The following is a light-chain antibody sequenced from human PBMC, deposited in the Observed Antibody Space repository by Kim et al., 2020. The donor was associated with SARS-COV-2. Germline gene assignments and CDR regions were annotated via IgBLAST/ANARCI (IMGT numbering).Light chain of an antibody. V-gene: IGKV3-11*01. CDR2: SAS. CDR3: QQRKT. CDR1: QSVTAY. J-gene: IGKJ4*01. Sequence: APLSLSPGEKATLSYSATQSVTAYLGWYQQKRGQAPRLLIYSASNRATGIPARFSGSGSETEFTRTISSLEPEDFAVYYCQQRKTFGGETKVDIK.